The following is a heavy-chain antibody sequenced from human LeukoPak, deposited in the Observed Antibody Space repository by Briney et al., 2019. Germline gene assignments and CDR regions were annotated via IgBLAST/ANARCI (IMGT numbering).Heavy chain of an antibody. CDR1: GFTFSTYA. J-gene: IGHJ4*02. CDR3: AKDLVVETPTGIFDF. D-gene: IGHD2-21*02. V-gene: IGHV3-23*01. CDR2: DTGSGGST. Sequence: GGSLRLSCAASGFTFSTYAMGWVRQAPGKGLEWVSTDTGSGGSTYYADSVNGRFTISKDNSKNTLFLQMASLSADDTALYYCAKDLVVETPTGIFDFWGQGTLVTVSS.